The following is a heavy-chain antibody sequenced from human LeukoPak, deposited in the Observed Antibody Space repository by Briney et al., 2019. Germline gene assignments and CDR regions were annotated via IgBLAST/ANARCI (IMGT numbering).Heavy chain of an antibody. CDR3: AKGSSSNWNIYGY. D-gene: IGHD6-13*01. CDR1: GFTFSSYA. V-gene: IGHV3-23*01. CDR2: ISGSSSNT. Sequence: GGSLRLSCAASGFTFSSYAMSWVRQAPGKGLEWVSAISGSSSNTYYADSVKGRFTISRDNSKNTLYLQISSLRAEDTAVYYCAKGSSSNWNIYGYWGQGILVTDSS. J-gene: IGHJ4*02.